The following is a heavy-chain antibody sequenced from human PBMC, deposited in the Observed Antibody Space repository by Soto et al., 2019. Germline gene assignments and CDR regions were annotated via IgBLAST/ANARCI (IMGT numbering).Heavy chain of an antibody. J-gene: IGHJ4*02. CDR2: ISAYNGNT. CDR1: GYTFTSYG. Sequence: ASVKVSCKASGYTFTSYGISWVRQVPGQGLEWMEWISAYNGNTNYAQKLQGRVTMTTDTSTSTAYMELRSLRSDDTAVYYCARGGPLVVVVEYDYWGQGTLVTVSS. D-gene: IGHD2-15*01. CDR3: ARGGPLVVVVEYDY. V-gene: IGHV1-18*01.